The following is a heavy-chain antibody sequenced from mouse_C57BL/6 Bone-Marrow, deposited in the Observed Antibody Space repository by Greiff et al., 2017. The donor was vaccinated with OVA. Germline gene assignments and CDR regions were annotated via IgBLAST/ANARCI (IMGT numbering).Heavy chain of an antibody. Sequence: QVQLQQSGAELVRPGASVKLSCKASGYTFTDYYINWVKQRPGQGLEWIARIYPGSGDTYYNEKFKGKATLTAEKSSSTAYMQLSSLTSEDSAVYFCARAWDWFAYWGQGTLVTVSA. J-gene: IGHJ3*01. D-gene: IGHD4-1*01. CDR1: GYTFTDYY. V-gene: IGHV1-76*01. CDR2: IYPGSGDT. CDR3: ARAWDWFAY.